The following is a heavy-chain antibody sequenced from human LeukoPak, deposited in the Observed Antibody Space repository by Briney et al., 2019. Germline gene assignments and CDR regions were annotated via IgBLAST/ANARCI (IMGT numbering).Heavy chain of an antibody. CDR3: ASGIGSSTSWPTYYYYYYMDV. J-gene: IGHJ6*03. D-gene: IGHD2-2*01. Sequence: SQTLSLTCTVSGGSLVSGGSYWSWIRQHPGKGLEWIGYIYYSGSTYYNPSLKSRVTISVDTSKNQFSLKLSSVTAADTAVYYWASGIGSSTSWPTYYYYYYMDVWGKGTTVTVSS. CDR1: GGSLVSGGSY. CDR2: IYYSGST. V-gene: IGHV4-31*03.